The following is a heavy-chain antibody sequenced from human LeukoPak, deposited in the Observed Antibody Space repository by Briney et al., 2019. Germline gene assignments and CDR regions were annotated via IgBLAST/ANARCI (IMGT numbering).Heavy chain of an antibody. V-gene: IGHV3-23*01. Sequence: GGSLRLSCAASGFTVSSNYMSWVRQAPGKGLEWVSVISGSAGSTYYADSVKGRFTISRDNSKNTLYLQMNSLRAEDTAVYYCAKDGGVVPAAPSPEYFQHWGQGTLVTVSS. CDR3: AKDGGVVPAAPSPEYFQH. CDR1: GFTVSSNY. J-gene: IGHJ1*01. CDR2: ISGSAGST. D-gene: IGHD2-2*01.